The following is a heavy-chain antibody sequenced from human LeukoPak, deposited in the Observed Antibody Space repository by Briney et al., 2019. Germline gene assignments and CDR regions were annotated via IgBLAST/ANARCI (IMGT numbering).Heavy chain of an antibody. CDR3: AKCAQYYYDSSGYYFDY. V-gene: IGHV3-23*01. Sequence: GGSLRLSCAASGFTFSSYAMSWVRQAPGKGREWVSAISGSGGTTYYADSVKGRFTISRDNSKNTLYLQMNSLRAEDTAVSYCAKCAQYYYDSSGYYFDYWGQGTLVTVSS. D-gene: IGHD3-22*01. CDR2: ISGSGGTT. CDR1: GFTFSSYA. J-gene: IGHJ4*02.